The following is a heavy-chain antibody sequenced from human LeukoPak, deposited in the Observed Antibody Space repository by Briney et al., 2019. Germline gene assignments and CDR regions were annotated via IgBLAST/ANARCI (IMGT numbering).Heavy chain of an antibody. V-gene: IGHV1-69*05. CDR3: AREGDYYGSGSYSDY. CDR2: IIPIFGTA. Sequence: SVKVSCKASGGTFSSYAISWVRQAPGQGLEWMGGIIPIFGTANYAQKFQGRVTITTDKSTSTAYMELSSLRSEDTAVYYCAREGDYYGSGSYSDYWGQGTLVTVSS. D-gene: IGHD3-10*01. J-gene: IGHJ4*02. CDR1: GGTFSSYA.